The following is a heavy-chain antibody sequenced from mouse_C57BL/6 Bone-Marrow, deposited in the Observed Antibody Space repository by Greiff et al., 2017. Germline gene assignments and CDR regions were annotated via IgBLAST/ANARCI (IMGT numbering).Heavy chain of an antibody. CDR1: GFSFTSYG. D-gene: IGHD2-5*01. V-gene: IGHV2-5*01. CDR2: IWRGGST. Sequence: VKVVESGPGLVQPSQSLSITCTVSGFSFTSYGVHWVRQSPGKGLEWLGVIWRGGSTDYTAAFMSRLGITKDNSKSKVYMKMNSLQADDTAIYYCAKYYYRNCEAMDYWGQGTSVTVSS. CDR3: AKYYYRNCEAMDY. J-gene: IGHJ4*01.